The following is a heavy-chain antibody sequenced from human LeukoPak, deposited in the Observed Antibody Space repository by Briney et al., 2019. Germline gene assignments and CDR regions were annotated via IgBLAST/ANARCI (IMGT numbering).Heavy chain of an antibody. CDR3: ASSLSRSWYKGFDY. J-gene: IGHJ4*02. D-gene: IGHD6-13*01. CDR1: GGSIRSGGFS. Sequence: SETLSLTCGVSGGSIRSGGFSWSWIRQPPGKGLEWIGYLYHSGSTYYNPSLKSRVTISVDRSKNQFSLKLSSVTAADTAVYYCASSLSRSWYKGFDYWGQGTLVTVSS. V-gene: IGHV4-30-2*01. CDR2: LYHSGST.